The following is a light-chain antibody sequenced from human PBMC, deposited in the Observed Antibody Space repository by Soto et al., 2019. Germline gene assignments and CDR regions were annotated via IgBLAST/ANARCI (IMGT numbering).Light chain of an antibody. CDR1: QSHTSLW. J-gene: IGKJ1*01. CDR2: KAS. Sequence: DIQMTQSPSTLSASVGDRVTITCRASQSHTSLWLAWYQQQPGKAPKLLIYKASILESGVPSRFSGSGSGTEFPLTISSLQPDDFATYYCQQYNNYPTAFGQGTSVEIK. V-gene: IGKV1-5*03. CDR3: QQYNNYPTA.